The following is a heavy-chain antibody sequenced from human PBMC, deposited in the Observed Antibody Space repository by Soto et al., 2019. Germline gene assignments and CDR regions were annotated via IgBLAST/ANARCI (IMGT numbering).Heavy chain of an antibody. D-gene: IGHD6-19*01. CDR2: INPSGGST. Sequence: ASVKVSCKASGYTFTSYYMHWVRQAPGQGLEWMGIINPSGGSTSYAQKFQGRVTMTRDTSTSTVYMELSSLRSEDTAVYYCARWPRGKQWINPYPYYFDYWGQGTLVTVSS. CDR1: GYTFTSYY. CDR3: ARWPRGKQWINPYPYYFDY. J-gene: IGHJ4*02. V-gene: IGHV1-46*01.